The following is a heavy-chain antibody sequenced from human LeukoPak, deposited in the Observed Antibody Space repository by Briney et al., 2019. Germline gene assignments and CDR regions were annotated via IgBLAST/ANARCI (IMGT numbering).Heavy chain of an antibody. CDR2: ISWNSGSI. CDR1: GFTFDDYA. J-gene: IGHJ6*02. CDR3: AKGDCSGGSCYPYYYYGMDV. D-gene: IGHD2-15*01. V-gene: IGHV3-9*01. Sequence: GRSLRLSCAASGFTFDDYATHWVRQAPGKGLEWVSGISWNSGSIGQADSVKGRFTISRDNAKNSLYLQMNSLRAEDTALYYCAKGDCSGGSCYPYYYYGMDVWGQGTTVTVSS.